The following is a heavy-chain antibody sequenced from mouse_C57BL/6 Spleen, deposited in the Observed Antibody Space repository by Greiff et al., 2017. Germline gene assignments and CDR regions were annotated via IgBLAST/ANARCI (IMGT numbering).Heavy chain of an antibody. CDR2: IYPGDGDT. CDR1: GYAFSSSW. Sequence: VQLQQSGPELVKPGASVKISCKASGYAFSSSWMNWVKQRPGKGLEWIGRIYPGDGDTNYNGKFKGKATLTAAKSSSTAYMQLSSLTSEDSAVYFCAYGTLFAYWGQGTLVTVSA. CDR3: AYGTLFAY. J-gene: IGHJ3*01. V-gene: IGHV1-82*01. D-gene: IGHD1-1*01.